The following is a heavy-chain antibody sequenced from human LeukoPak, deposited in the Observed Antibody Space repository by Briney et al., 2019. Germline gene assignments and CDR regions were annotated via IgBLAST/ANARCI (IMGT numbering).Heavy chain of an antibody. V-gene: IGHV1-2*02. D-gene: IGHD1-1*01. Sequence: ASVKVSCKASGYTFTGYYMHWVRQAPGQGLEWMGWFNPNSGGTNYAQKFQGRVTMTRDTSISTAYMELSRLRSDDTAVYYCAREIAAYNWNDASDYWGQGTLVTVSS. CDR1: GYTFTGYY. J-gene: IGHJ4*02. CDR2: FNPNSGGT. CDR3: AREIAAYNWNDASDY.